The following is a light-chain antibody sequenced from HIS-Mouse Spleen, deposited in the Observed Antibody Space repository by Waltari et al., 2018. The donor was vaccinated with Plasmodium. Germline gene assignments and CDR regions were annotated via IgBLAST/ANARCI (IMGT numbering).Light chain of an antibody. CDR2: QDS. CDR1: KLGDQY. CDR3: QAWDSSTVV. V-gene: IGLV3-1*01. J-gene: IGLJ2*01. Sequence: SYELTQPPSVSVSPGQTASITCSGDKLGDQYALWHQQKPCQSPVLVIYQDSKRPSGIPERFSGSNSGNTATLTISGTQAMDEADYYCQAWDSSTVVFGGGTKLTVL.